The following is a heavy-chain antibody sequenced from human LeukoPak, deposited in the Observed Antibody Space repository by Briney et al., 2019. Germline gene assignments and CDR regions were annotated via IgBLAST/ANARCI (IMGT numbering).Heavy chain of an antibody. J-gene: IGHJ4*02. CDR1: GGSISSSSYY. D-gene: IGHD4-17*01. Sequence: PSETLSLTCTVSGGSISSSSYYWGWIRQPPGKGLEWIGYIYYSGSTYYNPSLKSRVTISVDTSKNQFSLKLSSVTAADTAVYYCARVPQAHDHYGDYDPLFDYWGQGTLVTVSS. CDR3: ARVPQAHDHYGDYDPLFDY. CDR2: IYYSGST. V-gene: IGHV4-30-4*08.